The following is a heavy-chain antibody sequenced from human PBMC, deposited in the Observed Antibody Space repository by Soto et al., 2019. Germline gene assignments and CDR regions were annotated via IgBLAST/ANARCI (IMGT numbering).Heavy chain of an antibody. V-gene: IGHV1-58*01. CDR2: IVVGSGNT. Sequence: SVKVSCKASGFTFTSSAVQWVRQARGQRLEWIGWIVVGSGNTNYAQKFQERVTITRDMSTSTAYMELSSLRSEDTAVYYCAAPWYSLDAFDIWGQGTMVTVSS. J-gene: IGHJ3*02. D-gene: IGHD2-21*02. CDR1: GFTFTSSA. CDR3: AAPWYSLDAFDI.